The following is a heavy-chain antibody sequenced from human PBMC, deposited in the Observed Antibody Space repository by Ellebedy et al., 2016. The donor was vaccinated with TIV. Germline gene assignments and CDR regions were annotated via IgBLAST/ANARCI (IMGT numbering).Heavy chain of an antibody. J-gene: IGHJ4*02. CDR2: KFYSESA. CDR3: GSTPYPRANITSVDY. Sequence: SETLSLXXTVSGDSIRSYYWSWIRQSPGKGLEWIGYKFYSESAYYNPSLKSRVTISVDTSRSQFSLKLSAVTAADTAVYYCGSTPYPRANITSVDYWGQGTLVTVSS. CDR1: GDSIRSYY. D-gene: IGHD3-10*01. V-gene: IGHV4-59*08.